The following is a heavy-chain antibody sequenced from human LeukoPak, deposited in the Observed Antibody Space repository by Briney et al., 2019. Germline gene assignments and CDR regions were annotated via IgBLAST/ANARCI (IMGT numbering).Heavy chain of an antibody. D-gene: IGHD2-21*01. CDR3: ARNKVGIGYYYYYYYMDV. J-gene: IGHJ6*03. CDR1: GGSISSSSYY. V-gene: IGHV4-39*07. CDR2: IYYSGST. Sequence: SETLSLTCTVSGGSISSSSYYWGWIRQPPGKGLEWIGSIYYSGSTYYNPSLKSRVTISVDTSKNQFSLKLSSVTAADTAVYYCARNKVGIGYYYYYYYMDVWGKGTTVTVSS.